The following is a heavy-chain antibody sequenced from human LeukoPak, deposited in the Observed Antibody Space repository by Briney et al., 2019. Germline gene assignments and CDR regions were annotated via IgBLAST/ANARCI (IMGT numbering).Heavy chain of an antibody. V-gene: IGHV3-30*18. D-gene: IGHD4-17*01. CDR3: AKDDGDYVELPVDYFDY. CDR1: GFTFSSYG. Sequence: PGGSLRLSCAASGFTFSSYGMHWVRQAPGKGLEWVAVRSYDGSNKYYADSVKGRFTISRDNSKNTLYLQMNSLRAEDTAVYYCAKDDGDYVELPVDYFDYWGQGTLVTVSS. CDR2: RSYDGSNK. J-gene: IGHJ4*02.